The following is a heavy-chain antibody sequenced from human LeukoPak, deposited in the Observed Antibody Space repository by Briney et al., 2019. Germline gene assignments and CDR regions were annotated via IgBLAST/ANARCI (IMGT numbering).Heavy chain of an antibody. CDR3: ARSTGYQLLLYFDY. J-gene: IGHJ4*02. D-gene: IGHD2-2*01. CDR2: IIPIFGTA. V-gene: IGHV1-69*13. Sequence: SVKVSCKASGYTFTSYYMHWVRQAPGQGLEWMGGIIPIFGTANYAQKFQGRVTITADESTSTAYMELSSLRSEDTAVYYCARSTGYQLLLYFDYWGQGTLVTVSS. CDR1: GYTFTSYY.